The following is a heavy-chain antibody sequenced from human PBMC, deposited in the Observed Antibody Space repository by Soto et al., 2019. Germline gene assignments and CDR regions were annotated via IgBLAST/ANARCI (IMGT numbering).Heavy chain of an antibody. CDR2: INPSGGST. V-gene: IGHV1-46*01. CDR1: GYTFTSYY. D-gene: IGHD6-13*01. Sequence: ASVKVSCKASGYTFTSYYMHWVRQAPGQGLEWMGIINPSGGSTSYAQKFQGRVTMTRDTSTSTVYMELSSLRSEDTAVYYCASGGAAQYSSSSNWFDPWGQGTLVTVS. CDR3: ASGGAAQYSSSSNWFDP. J-gene: IGHJ5*02.